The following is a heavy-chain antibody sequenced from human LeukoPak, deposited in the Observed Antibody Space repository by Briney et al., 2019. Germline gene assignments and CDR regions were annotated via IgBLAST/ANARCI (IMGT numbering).Heavy chain of an antibody. J-gene: IGHJ5*02. CDR3: ARASSALIDAALPNWFDP. Sequence: GGSLRLSCAAPGFTFDDYGMSWVRQAPGKGLEWVSGINWNGGSTGYADSVKGRFTISRDNAKNSLYLQMNSLRAEDTALYYCARASSALIDAALPNWFDPWGQGTLVTVSS. V-gene: IGHV3-20*04. CDR2: INWNGGST. D-gene: IGHD3-3*01. CDR1: GFTFDDYG.